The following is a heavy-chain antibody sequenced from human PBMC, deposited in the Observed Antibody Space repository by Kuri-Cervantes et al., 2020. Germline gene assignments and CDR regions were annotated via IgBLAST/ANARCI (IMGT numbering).Heavy chain of an antibody. J-gene: IGHJ4*02. CDR3: ARILGGYYFDY. D-gene: IGHD4-23*01. Sequence: TLSLTCAVSGGSISSGGYSWSWIRQPPGKALEWLARIDWDGDKYYSTSLKTRLTISKDTSKNQVVLTMTNMDPVDTATYYCARILGGYYFDYWGQGTLVTVSS. CDR2: IDWDGDK. CDR1: GGSISSGGYS. V-gene: IGHV2-70*11.